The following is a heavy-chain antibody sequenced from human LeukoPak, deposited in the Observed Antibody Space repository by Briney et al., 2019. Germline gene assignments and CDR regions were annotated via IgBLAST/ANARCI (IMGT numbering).Heavy chain of an antibody. J-gene: IGHJ4*02. CDR1: GFTFSSYA. D-gene: IGHD1-26*01. Sequence: GGSLRLSCAASGFTFSSYAMNWVRQAPGKGLEWVSSISGSGGGTYYADSVKGRFTISRDNSKNTLYLQMNSLRAEETAVYYCAKSLSNRGARDYFDYWGQGTLVTVSS. CDR2: ISGSGGGT. V-gene: IGHV3-23*01. CDR3: AKSLSNRGARDYFDY.